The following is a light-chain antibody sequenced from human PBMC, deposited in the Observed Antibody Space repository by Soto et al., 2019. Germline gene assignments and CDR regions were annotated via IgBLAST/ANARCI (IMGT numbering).Light chain of an antibody. Sequence: QSALTQPASVSGSPGQSITISCTGTSSDVGGYKYDSWYQQHPGKAPKLMIYDVSSRPSGVSNRFSGSKSGNTASLTISGLQAEDEADYYCSSYTSTTTYVVFGGGTKLTVL. CDR1: SSDVGGYKY. CDR2: DVS. CDR3: SSYTSTTTYVV. V-gene: IGLV2-14*01. J-gene: IGLJ2*01.